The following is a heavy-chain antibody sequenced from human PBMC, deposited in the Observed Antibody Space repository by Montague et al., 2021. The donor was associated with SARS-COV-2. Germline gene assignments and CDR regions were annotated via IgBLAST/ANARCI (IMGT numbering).Heavy chain of an antibody. V-gene: IGHV4-39*01. Sequence: SETLSLTCTVSGGSVSRISSHWGWIRQPPGKGLEYIGSIYYAGGTQYNPSLKSRVTISVDTSNDQFSLKMNSVTAADTAEYFCARLYGSSFDYWGQGTLVTVSS. CDR1: GGSVSRISSH. J-gene: IGHJ4*02. CDR3: ARLYGSSFDY. CDR2: IYYAGGT. D-gene: IGHD4-17*01.